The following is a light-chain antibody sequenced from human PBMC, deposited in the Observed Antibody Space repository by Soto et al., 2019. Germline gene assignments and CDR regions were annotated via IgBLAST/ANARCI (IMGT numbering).Light chain of an antibody. CDR1: QSVSSY. Sequence: EIVLTQSPATLSLSPRERATLSCRASQSVSSYLAWYQQKPGQAPRLLIYDASNRATGVPARFSGSGSGTDFTLTISSLEPEDFAVYYCQQRSNWPLTFGGGTKVGSN. CDR2: DAS. V-gene: IGKV3-11*01. CDR3: QQRSNWPLT. J-gene: IGKJ4*01.